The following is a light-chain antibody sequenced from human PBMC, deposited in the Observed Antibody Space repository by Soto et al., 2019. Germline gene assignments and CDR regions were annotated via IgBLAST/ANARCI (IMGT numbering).Light chain of an antibody. Sequence: QSALTQPPSVSGAPGQRVTIYCTGSSSNIGAGYDVHWYQQVPGTAPTLLLFGNNNRPSGVPDRFSGSKSGASASLAITGLQAEDDADYYCQSFDSSLTAVVFGGGTKLTVL. V-gene: IGLV1-40*01. J-gene: IGLJ2*01. CDR3: QSFDSSLTAVV. CDR2: GNN. CDR1: SSNIGAGYD.